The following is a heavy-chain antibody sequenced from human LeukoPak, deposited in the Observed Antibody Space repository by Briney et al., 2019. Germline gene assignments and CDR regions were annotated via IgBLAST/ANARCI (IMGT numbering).Heavy chain of an antibody. CDR2: ISGSGGST. CDR1: GFTFSSYA. CDR3: AKDIVAAPSGWFDP. Sequence: HPGGSLRLSCAASGFTFSSYAMSWVRQALGKGLEWVSAISGSGGSTYYADSVKGRFTISRDNSKNTLYLQMNSLRAEDTAVYYCAKDIVAAPSGWFDPWGQGTLVTVSS. J-gene: IGHJ5*02. V-gene: IGHV3-23*01. D-gene: IGHD5-12*01.